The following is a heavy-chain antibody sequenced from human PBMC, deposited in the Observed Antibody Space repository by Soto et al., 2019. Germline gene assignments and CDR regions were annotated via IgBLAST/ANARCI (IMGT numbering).Heavy chain of an antibody. CDR3: AKAGPNSHGRNYCDH. D-gene: IGHD1-26*01. CDR2: ISDTGGFT. V-gene: IGHV3-23*01. J-gene: IGHJ4*02. CDR1: GFTFSSYA. Sequence: EVQLLESGGGLVQPGGSLRLSCAASGFTFSSYATTWVRQAPGKGLERISSISDTGGFTYYADSMKGRFTISRDNSKNTLYLQMNSLRAEDTAVYYCAKAGPNSHGRNYCDHWGQGTLVTVSS.